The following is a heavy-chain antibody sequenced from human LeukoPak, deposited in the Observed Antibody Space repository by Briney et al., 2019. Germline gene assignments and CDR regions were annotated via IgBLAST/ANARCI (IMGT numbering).Heavy chain of an antibody. V-gene: IGHV1-18*04. CDR2: TSYNGNT. CDR3: ARHSGSGWQALGY. J-gene: IGHJ4*02. CDR1: GYTFSNYG. Sequence: ASVKVSCKASGYTFSNYGISWVRQPPGLGLEWMGWTSYNGNTNYAQKFKDRVTMTTATATTTAYRELMSLESDETAVYYCARHSGSGWQALGYWGQGTLFSV. D-gene: IGHD6-19*01.